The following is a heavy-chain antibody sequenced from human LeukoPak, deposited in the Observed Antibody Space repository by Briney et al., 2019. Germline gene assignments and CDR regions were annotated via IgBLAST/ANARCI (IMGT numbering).Heavy chain of an antibody. V-gene: IGHV1-69*04. CDR3: ARVGDYGDYVTLVDY. D-gene: IGHD4-17*01. J-gene: IGHJ4*02. CDR1: GGTFSSYA. CDR2: IVPILGIA. Sequence: SVKVSCKASGGTFSSYAISWVRQAPGQGLEWVGRIVPILGIANYAQKFRGRVTITADKSTSTAYMELSSLRSEDTAVYYCARVGDYGDYVTLVDYWGQGTLVTVSS.